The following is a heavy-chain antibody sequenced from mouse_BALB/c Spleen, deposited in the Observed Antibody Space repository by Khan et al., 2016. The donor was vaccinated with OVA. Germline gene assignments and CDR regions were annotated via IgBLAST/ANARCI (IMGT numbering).Heavy chain of an antibody. J-gene: IGHJ2*01. CDR1: GYSITSGYG. CDR3: ARTARIKY. Sequence: EVQLQESGPGLVKPSQSLSLTCTVPGYSITSGYGWNWIRQFPGNKLEWMGYISYSGIPNYNPSPKSRTLITRDPPKNQSFLQLTSVTTEDTATYYCARTARIKYWGQGTTLTVSS. D-gene: IGHD1-2*01. V-gene: IGHV3-2*02. CDR2: ISYSGIP.